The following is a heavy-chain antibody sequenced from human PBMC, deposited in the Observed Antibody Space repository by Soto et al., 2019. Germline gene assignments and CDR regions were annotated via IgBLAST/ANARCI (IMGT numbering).Heavy chain of an antibody. CDR1: GFTFEDYA. V-gene: IGHV3-9*01. Sequence: GGSLRLSCAASGFTFEDYAMHWLRHVPGKGLEWVAFISWNSGSIFYGDAVKGRFSVSRDNARNSLYLQMNGLREEDSALYYCAKDWDSSSPYHMEVWGKGTTVTVSS. D-gene: IGHD2-2*01. CDR3: AKDWDSSSPYHMEV. CDR2: ISWNSGSI. J-gene: IGHJ6*03.